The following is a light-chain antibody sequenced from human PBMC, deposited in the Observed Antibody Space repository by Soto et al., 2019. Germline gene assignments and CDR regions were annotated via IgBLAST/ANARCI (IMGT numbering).Light chain of an antibody. V-gene: IGKV1-5*01. CDR2: DVS. CDR3: QQYNSYPWT. Sequence: GYRVTITCRASQSISGWLAWYQQKPGKAPKLLIYDVSSLESGVPSRFSGSGSGTEFTLAISSLQPDDFATYYCQQYNSYPWTFGQGTKVDI. J-gene: IGKJ1*01. CDR1: QSISGW.